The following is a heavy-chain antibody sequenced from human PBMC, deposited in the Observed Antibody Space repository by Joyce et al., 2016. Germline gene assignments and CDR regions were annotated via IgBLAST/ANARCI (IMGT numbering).Heavy chain of an antibody. CDR1: GDSVSSNSAA. V-gene: IGHV6-1*01. CDR3: ARAGYYHTSGYYYPNFDY. Sequence: QVQLQQSGPGLVKPSQTLSLTCAISGDSVSSNSAAWNWIRQSPSRGLEWLGRTYYRSKWYNDYAVSVNSRITINPDTPKNQFSLQLNSVTPEDAAVYYCARAGYYHTSGYYYPNFDYWGPGTLVTVSS. CDR2: TYYRSKWYN. D-gene: IGHD3-22*01. J-gene: IGHJ4*02.